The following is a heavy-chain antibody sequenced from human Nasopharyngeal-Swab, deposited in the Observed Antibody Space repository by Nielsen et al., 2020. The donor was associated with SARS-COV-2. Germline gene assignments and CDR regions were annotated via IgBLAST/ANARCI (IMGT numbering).Heavy chain of an antibody. CDR2: FDPEDGET. CDR3: ARGPYYYDSSGAYGAFDI. D-gene: IGHD3-22*01. J-gene: IGHJ3*02. Sequence: ASVKVSCKVSGYTLTELSMHWVRQAPGKGLEWMGGFDPEDGETIYAQKFQGIVTMTEDTSTDTAYMELSSLRSEDTAVYYCARGPYYYDSSGAYGAFDIWGQGTMVTVSS. CDR1: GYTLTELS. V-gene: IGHV1-24*01.